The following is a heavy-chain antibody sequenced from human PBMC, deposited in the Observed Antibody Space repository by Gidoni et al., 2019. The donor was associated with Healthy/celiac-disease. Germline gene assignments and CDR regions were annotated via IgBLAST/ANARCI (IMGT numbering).Heavy chain of an antibody. Sequence: EVQLLESGGGLVQPGGSLRLSCAACGSTFSRYDMSWVRKAPGKGLAGVSAISGSGGSTYYADSVKGRFTISRDNSKNTLYLQMNSLRAEDTAVYYCAKDRVTMIVVVIGYFDYWGQGTLVTVSS. CDR1: GSTFSRYD. CDR3: AKDRVTMIVVVIGYFDY. V-gene: IGHV3-23*01. D-gene: IGHD3-22*01. J-gene: IGHJ4*02. CDR2: ISGSGGST.